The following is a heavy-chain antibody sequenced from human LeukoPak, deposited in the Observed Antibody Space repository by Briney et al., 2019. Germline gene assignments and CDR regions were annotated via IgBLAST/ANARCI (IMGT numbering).Heavy chain of an antibody. CDR1: GGSISSYY. Sequence: SETLSLTCTVSGGSISSYYWSWIRQPAGKGLEWIGYIYYSGSTNYNPSLKSRVTISVDTSKNQFSLKLSSVTAADTAVYYCARHALGLHDYYFDYWGQGTLVTVSS. V-gene: IGHV4-59*08. J-gene: IGHJ4*02. CDR2: IYYSGST. CDR3: ARHALGLHDYYFDY. D-gene: IGHD3-16*01.